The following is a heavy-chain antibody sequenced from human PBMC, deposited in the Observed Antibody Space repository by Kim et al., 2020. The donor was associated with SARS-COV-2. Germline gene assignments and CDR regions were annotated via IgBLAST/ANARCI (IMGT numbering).Heavy chain of an antibody. V-gene: IGHV4-39*01. CDR2: IYYSGST. CDR1: GGSISSSSYY. CDR3: ASHPVVPAAIPGAFDI. Sequence: SETLSLTCTVSGGSISSSSYYWGWIRQPPGKGLEWIGSIYYSGSTYYNPSLKSRVTISVDTSKNQFSLKLSSVTAADTAVYYCASHPVVPAAIPGAFDIWGQGTMVTVSS. J-gene: IGHJ3*02. D-gene: IGHD2-2*01.